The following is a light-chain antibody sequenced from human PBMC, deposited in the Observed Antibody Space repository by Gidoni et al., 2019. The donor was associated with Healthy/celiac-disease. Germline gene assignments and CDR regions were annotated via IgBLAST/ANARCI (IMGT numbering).Light chain of an antibody. V-gene: IGLV1-44*01. CDR2: SNN. CDR1: SPNIGSNT. J-gene: IGLJ2*01. CDR3: AAWDDSLNGVV. Sequence: QSVLTQPPSASGTPGQRVPIPCSGSSPNIGSNTVNWYQQLPGTAPKLRIYSNNQRPSGVPDRFSGSKSGTSASLAISGLQSEDEADYYCAAWDDSLNGVVFGGGTKLTVL.